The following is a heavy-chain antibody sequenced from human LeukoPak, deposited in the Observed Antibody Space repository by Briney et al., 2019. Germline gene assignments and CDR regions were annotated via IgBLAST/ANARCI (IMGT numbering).Heavy chain of an antibody. CDR3: ARGGGSGYYYGDFDY. J-gene: IGHJ4*02. CDR2: ISYDGSNK. D-gene: IGHD3-22*01. V-gene: IGHV3-30*03. CDR1: GFTFSSYG. Sequence: GRSLRLSCAASGFTFSSYGMHWVRQAPGKRLEWVAAISYDGSNKYNADSVKGRFTVSRDNSENTLHLQMNSLRAEDTAVYYCARGGGSGYYYGDFDYWGQGTLVTVSS.